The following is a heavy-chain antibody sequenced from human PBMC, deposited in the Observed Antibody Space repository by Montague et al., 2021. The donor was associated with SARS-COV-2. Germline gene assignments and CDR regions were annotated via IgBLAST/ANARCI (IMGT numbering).Heavy chain of an antibody. D-gene: IGHD3-3*01. V-gene: IGHV4-59*01. Sequence: SETLSLTCTVSGGSISSYYWSWIRQPPGKGLEWIEYIYYSGSTNYNPSLKSRVTISVDTSKNQFSLKLSSVTAADMAVYYCARAPVAHITIFGVVTSFDYWCQGTLVTVSS. CDR2: IYYSGST. CDR1: GGSISSYY. J-gene: IGHJ4*02. CDR3: ARAPVAHITIFGVVTSFDY.